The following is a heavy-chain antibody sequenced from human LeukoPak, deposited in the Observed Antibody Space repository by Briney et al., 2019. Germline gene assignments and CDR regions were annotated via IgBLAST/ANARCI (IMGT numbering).Heavy chain of an antibody. CDR3: ARAEYSGSYRDAFDI. Sequence: HPGRSLRLSCAASGFTFSSYGMHWVRQAPGKGLEWVAVISYDGSNKYYADSVKGRFTISRDNSKNTLYLQMNSLRAEDTAVHYCARAEYSGSYRDAFDIWGQGTMVTVSS. J-gene: IGHJ3*02. V-gene: IGHV3-30*03. CDR1: GFTFSSYG. D-gene: IGHD1-26*01. CDR2: ISYDGSNK.